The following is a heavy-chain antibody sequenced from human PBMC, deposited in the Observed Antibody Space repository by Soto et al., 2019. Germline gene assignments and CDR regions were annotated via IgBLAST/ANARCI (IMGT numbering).Heavy chain of an antibody. V-gene: IGHV3-7*01. CDR1: GFTFSSYW. Sequence: GGSLRLSCAASGFTFSSYWMSWVRQAPGKGLEWVANIKQDGSEKYYVDSVKGRFTISRDNAKNSLYLQMNSLRAEDTAVYYCAREDYDCWSGYSYYYGMDVWGQGTTVTVSS. J-gene: IGHJ6*02. CDR3: AREDYDCWSGYSYYYGMDV. CDR2: IKQDGSEK. D-gene: IGHD3-3*01.